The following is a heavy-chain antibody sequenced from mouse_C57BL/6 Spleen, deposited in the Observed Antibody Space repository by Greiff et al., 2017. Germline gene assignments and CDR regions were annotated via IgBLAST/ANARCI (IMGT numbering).Heavy chain of an antibody. J-gene: IGHJ3*01. V-gene: IGHV1-81*01. Sequence: VKLMESGAELARPGASVKLSCKASGYTFTSYGISWVKQRTGQGLEWIGEIYPRSGNTYYNEKFKGKATLTADKSSSTAYMELRSLTSEDSAVYFCARRDYEGFAYWGQGTLVTVSA. CDR3: ARRDYEGFAY. CDR1: GYTFTSYG. CDR2: IYPRSGNT. D-gene: IGHD2-4*01.